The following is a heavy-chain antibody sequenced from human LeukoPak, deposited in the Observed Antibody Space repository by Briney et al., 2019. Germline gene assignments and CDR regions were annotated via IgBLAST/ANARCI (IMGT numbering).Heavy chain of an antibody. CDR3: ARYQQTGYESDY. CDR2: IGHDGSGA. V-gene: IGHV3-74*01. J-gene: IGHJ4*02. Sequence: PGGSLRLSCAAPGFPFNNYWMHRVRQSLGNGLICVARIGHDGSGAGYADSVKGRFTIARDNAKSTLYLQMNSLRAEDTAVYYCARYQQTGYESDYWGQGTLVTVSS. D-gene: IGHD5-12*01. CDR1: GFPFNNYW.